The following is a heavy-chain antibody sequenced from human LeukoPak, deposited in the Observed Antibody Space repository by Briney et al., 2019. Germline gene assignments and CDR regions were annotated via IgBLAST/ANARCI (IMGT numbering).Heavy chain of an antibody. D-gene: IGHD4-17*01. J-gene: IGHJ6*02. Sequence: GGSLRLSCAASGFTFSSYGMHWGRQAPGKGLEGVAVISYDGSNKYYADSVKGRFTISRDNSKNTLYLQMNSLRAEDTAVYYCATAHDYGDAYGMDVWGQGTTVTVSS. CDR2: ISYDGSNK. CDR3: ATAHDYGDAYGMDV. V-gene: IGHV3-30*03. CDR1: GFTFSSYG.